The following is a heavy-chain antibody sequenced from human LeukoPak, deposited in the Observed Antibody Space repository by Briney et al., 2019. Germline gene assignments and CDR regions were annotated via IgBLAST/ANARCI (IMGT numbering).Heavy chain of an antibody. Sequence: PGGSLRLSCAASGFTFSSYWMSWVRQAPGKGLEWVANIRDDGSDKYYVDSVKGRFTISRDNAQNTLLLQMDSLRVEDTAVYYCVRHTRRSPGDYWGQGTLVTVST. D-gene: IGHD1-26*01. V-gene: IGHV3-7*01. J-gene: IGHJ4*02. CDR1: GFTFSSYW. CDR3: VRHTRRSPGDY. CDR2: IRDDGSDK.